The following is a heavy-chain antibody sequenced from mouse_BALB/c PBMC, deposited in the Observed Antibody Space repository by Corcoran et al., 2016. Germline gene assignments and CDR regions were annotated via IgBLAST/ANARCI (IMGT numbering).Heavy chain of an antibody. J-gene: IGHJ4*01. D-gene: IGHD2-4*01. Sequence: LVKTGASVKISCKASGYSFTGYYMHWVKQSHGKSLEWIGYISCYNGATSYNQKFKGKATFTVDTSSSTAYMQFNSLTSEDSAVYYCARLSTMITTGYAKDYWGQGASVTVSS. V-gene: IGHV1S34*01. CDR3: ARLSTMITTGYAKDY. CDR1: GYSFTGYY. CDR2: ISCYNGAT.